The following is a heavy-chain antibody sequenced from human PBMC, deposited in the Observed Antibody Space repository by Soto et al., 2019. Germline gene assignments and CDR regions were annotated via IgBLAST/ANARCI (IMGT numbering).Heavy chain of an antibody. CDR2: IKEDGSGK. J-gene: IGHJ4*02. CDR3: SRDVVVGAKALNY. Sequence: PVGSLRLSCAASGFTFSNYWMTWVRQAPGKGLEWVANIKEDGSGKHYVDSVKGRFTISRDNAKNSLYLQMNSLRVEDTAVYFCSRDVVVGAKALNYWGQGALVTVSS. CDR1: GFTFSNYW. V-gene: IGHV3-7*01. D-gene: IGHD2-15*01.